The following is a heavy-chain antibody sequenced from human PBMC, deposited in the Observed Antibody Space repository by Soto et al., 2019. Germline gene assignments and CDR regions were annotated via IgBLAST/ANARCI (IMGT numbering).Heavy chain of an antibody. CDR2: ISYDGSNK. CDR1: GFTFSSYA. Sequence: QVQLVESGGGVVQPGRSLRLSCAASGFTFSSYAKHWVRQAPGKGLEWVAVISYDGSNKYYADSVKGRFTISRDNSKNTLYLQMNSLRAEDTAVYYCARGGSFGGDYWGQGTLVTVSS. CDR3: ARGGSFGGDY. J-gene: IGHJ4*02. D-gene: IGHD3-10*01. V-gene: IGHV3-30-3*01.